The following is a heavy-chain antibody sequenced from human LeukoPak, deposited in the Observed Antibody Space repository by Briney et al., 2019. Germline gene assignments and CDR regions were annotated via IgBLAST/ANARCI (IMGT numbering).Heavy chain of an antibody. Sequence: SEALSLTGTVSGGSLSSYYWSWIRRPAGQGLVWFVRIYTSGSTNYNPSLKSRVTMSVDTSKNQCSLKLSSVTAADTAVYYCARESGGYDCYFDYWGQGTLVTVSS. CDR2: IYTSGST. J-gene: IGHJ4*02. CDR1: GGSLSSYY. D-gene: IGHD5-12*01. V-gene: IGHV4-4*07. CDR3: ARESGGYDCYFDY.